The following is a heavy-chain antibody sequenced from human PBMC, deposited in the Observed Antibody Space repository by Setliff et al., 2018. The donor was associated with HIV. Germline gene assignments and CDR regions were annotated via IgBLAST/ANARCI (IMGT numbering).Heavy chain of an antibody. CDR1: GGSISSGSYY. CDR2: IYTSGST. V-gene: IGHV4-61*02. J-gene: IGHJ4*02. D-gene: IGHD5-18*01. Sequence: PSETLSLTCTVSGGSISSGSYYWSWIRQPAGKGLEWIGRIYTSGSTNYNPSLKSRVTISVDTSRNQFSLKLSSVTAADTAVYYCARQGAGYSDDYWGQGTLVTV. CDR3: ARQGAGYSDDY.